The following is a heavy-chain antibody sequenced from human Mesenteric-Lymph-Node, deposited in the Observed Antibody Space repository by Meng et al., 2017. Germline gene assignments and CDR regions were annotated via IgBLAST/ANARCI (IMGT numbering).Heavy chain of an antibody. CDR3: ARLGSSGLGRDY. D-gene: IGHD3-10*01. J-gene: IGHJ4*02. CDR1: GGSFSDYY. CDR2: INHSGST. Sequence: GQVQQWGAGPLKPSEALSLTCAGYGGSFSDYYWSWIRQPPGKGLEWIGEINHSGSTNYNPSLKSRVTISVDTSKNQFSLKLSSVTAADTAVYYCARLGSSGLGRDYWGQGTLVTVSS. V-gene: IGHV4-34*01.